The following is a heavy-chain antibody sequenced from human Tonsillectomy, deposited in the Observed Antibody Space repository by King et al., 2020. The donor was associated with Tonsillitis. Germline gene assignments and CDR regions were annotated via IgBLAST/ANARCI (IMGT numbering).Heavy chain of an antibody. Sequence: VQLVESGGGVVQAGGSLRLSCTASGFRFDKYGMHWVRQAPGKGPEWVTFITYDGGEQYYADSVRGRFIISRDNSQSTVYLQMNSLRIEDTAVYYCAKTGGHYRSRTYYNEGYFDSWGQGVLVAVSS. V-gene: IGHV3-30*02. CDR2: ITYDGGEQ. J-gene: IGHJ4*02. D-gene: IGHD3-10*01. CDR1: GFRFDKYG. CDR3: AKTGGHYRSRTYYNEGYFDS.